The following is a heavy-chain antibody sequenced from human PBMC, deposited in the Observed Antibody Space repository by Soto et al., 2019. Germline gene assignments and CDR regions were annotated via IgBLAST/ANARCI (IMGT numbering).Heavy chain of an antibody. Sequence: SETLSLTCTVSGGSIHNYYWSWMRQTPGKGLAWIGHIYSIGSTKYNPSLQSRVSISSDTSKNQFFLNLTSVSAADTGVYFCARGSPRYSANWYELFDYWGQGTRVTVSS. CDR3: ARGSPRYSANWYELFDY. V-gene: IGHV4-59*01. D-gene: IGHD6-13*01. CDR2: IYSIGST. CDR1: GGSIHNYY. J-gene: IGHJ4*02.